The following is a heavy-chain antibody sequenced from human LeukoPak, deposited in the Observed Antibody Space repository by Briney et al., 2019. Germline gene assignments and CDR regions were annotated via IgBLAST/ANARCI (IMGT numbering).Heavy chain of an antibody. V-gene: IGHV4-34*01. J-gene: IGHJ5*02. Sequence: SETLSLTCAVYGGSFSGYYWSWIRQPPGKGLEWIGEINHSGSTNYNPSLKSRVTISVDTSKNQFSLKLSSVTAADTAVYYCARGRRNHCSSTSCYKQDWFDPWGQGTLVTVSS. CDR2: INHSGST. CDR1: GGSFSGYY. CDR3: ARGRRNHCSSTSCYKQDWFDP. D-gene: IGHD2-2*02.